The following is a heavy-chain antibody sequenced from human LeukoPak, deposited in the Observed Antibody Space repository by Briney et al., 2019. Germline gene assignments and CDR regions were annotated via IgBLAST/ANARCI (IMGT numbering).Heavy chain of an antibody. V-gene: IGHV3-23*01. CDR2: ISGSGGST. CDR1: GFTFSSYA. J-gene: IGHJ4*02. CDR3: AKWDRDETTAEKN. Sequence: GGSLRLSCAASGFTFSSYAMSGVRQAPGKGLEWVSAISGSGGSTYYADSVEGLFTISRDNSENTLYLHRNSLRSEYTSVYYCAKWDRDETTAEKNWGQGNLVTVSS. D-gene: IGHD2/OR15-2a*01.